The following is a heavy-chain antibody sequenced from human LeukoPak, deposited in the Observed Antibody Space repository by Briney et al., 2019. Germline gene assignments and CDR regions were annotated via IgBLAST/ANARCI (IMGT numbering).Heavy chain of an antibody. D-gene: IGHD6-13*01. V-gene: IGHV4-4*07. CDR3: ARDILATSIAAPYY. J-gene: IGHJ4*02. Sequence: PSETLSLTCTVSGGSINNYYWSWIRQPAGKGLEWIGLIYSSGSTSYNPSLKSRVTMSVDASKKQFSLRLSSVTAADTAVYYCARDILATSIAAPYYWGQGTLVTVSS. CDR2: IYSSGST. CDR1: GGSINNYY.